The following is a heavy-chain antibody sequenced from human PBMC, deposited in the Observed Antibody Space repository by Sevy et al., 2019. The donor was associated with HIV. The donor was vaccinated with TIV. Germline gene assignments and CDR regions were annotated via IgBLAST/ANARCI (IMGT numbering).Heavy chain of an antibody. J-gene: IGHJ4*02. Sequence: GGSLRLSCAASGFAFRGSAIHWVRQASGKGLEWIGRIRSKGNSFATDYVPSVKGRFTISREDSRKTAYLEMSSLKIDDTALYYCAGQVGDTVMAIFDYWGQGTLVTVSS. CDR2: IRSKGNSFAT. V-gene: IGHV3-73*01. D-gene: IGHD3-16*01. CDR1: GFAFRGSA. CDR3: AGQVGDTVMAIFDY.